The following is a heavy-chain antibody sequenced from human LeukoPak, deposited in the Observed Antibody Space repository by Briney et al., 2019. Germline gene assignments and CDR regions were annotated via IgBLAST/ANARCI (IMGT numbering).Heavy chain of an antibody. J-gene: IGHJ4*02. CDR2: ISSSSSTI. D-gene: IGHD6-19*01. CDR3: ARAPRLAVAGTEFDY. V-gene: IGHV3-48*01. CDR1: GFTFSSYS. Sequence: GGSLRLSCAASGFTFSSYSMNWVRQAPGKGLEWVSYISSSSSTIYYADSVKGRFTISRDNAKNSLYLQMNSLRAEDTAVYYCARAPRLAVAGTEFDYWGQGTLVTVSS.